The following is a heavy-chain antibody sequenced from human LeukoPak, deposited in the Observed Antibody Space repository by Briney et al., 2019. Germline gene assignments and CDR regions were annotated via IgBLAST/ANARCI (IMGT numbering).Heavy chain of an antibody. CDR1: GFTFDDYG. V-gene: IGHV3-20*01. CDR3: ARGRSSWYYYYMDV. J-gene: IGHJ6*03. D-gene: IGHD6-13*01. CDR2: INWNGGST. Sequence: GGSLRLSCAASGFTFDDYGMSWVRQAPGKGLEWVSGINWNGGSTGYADSVKGRFTISRDNAKNSLYLQMNSLRAEDTALYHCARGRSSWYYYYMDVWGKGTTVTVSS.